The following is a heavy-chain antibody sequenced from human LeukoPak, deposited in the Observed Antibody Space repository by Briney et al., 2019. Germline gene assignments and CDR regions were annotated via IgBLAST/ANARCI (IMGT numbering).Heavy chain of an antibody. D-gene: IGHD1-26*01. CDR3: ARDISGSYWD. V-gene: IGHV4-39*07. CDR1: GGSISSSSYY. CDR2: IYYSGST. J-gene: IGHJ4*02. Sequence: SETRSLTCTVSGGSISSSSYYWGWIRQPPGKGLEWIGSIYYSGSTYYNPPLKSRVTISVDTSKNQFSLKLSSVTAADTAVYYCARDISGSYWDWGQGTLVTVSS.